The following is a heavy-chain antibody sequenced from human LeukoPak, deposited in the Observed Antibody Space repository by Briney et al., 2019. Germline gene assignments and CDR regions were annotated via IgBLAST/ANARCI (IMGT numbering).Heavy chain of an antibody. CDR2: INPNSGGT. D-gene: IGHD4-11*01. Sequence: ASVKVSCKASGYTFTSYYMHWVRQAPGQGLEWMGWINPNSGGTNYAQKFQGRVTLTRDTSIDTVYLELSSLKSDDTAVYYCARDPGHDTSNYGGLDFWGQGTLVTVSS. CDR1: GYTFTSYY. V-gene: IGHV1-2*02. CDR3: ARDPGHDTSNYGGLDF. J-gene: IGHJ4*02.